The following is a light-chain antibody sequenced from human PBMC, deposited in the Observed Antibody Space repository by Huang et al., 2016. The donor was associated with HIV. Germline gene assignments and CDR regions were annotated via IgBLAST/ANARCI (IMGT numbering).Light chain of an antibody. Sequence: EIMMTQSPATLSVSPGGRATLSCRASQNVRNNLAWYQQKTGQAPRLLIYETSTRASGIHARFSGSGSATDFTLTISGLQSEDYAIYYCQQYDKWPPGLTFGGGTKVEI. CDR2: ETS. J-gene: IGKJ4*02. CDR1: QNVRNN. V-gene: IGKV3D-15*01. CDR3: QQYDKWPPGLT.